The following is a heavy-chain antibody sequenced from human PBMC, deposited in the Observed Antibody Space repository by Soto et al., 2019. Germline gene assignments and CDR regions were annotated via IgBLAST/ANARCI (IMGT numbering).Heavy chain of an antibody. Sequence: EVQLVESGGGLVKPGGSLRLSCAASGFTFSNAWMSWVRQAPGKGLEWVGRIKSKTDGGTTDYAAPVKGRFTISSDDSKNTLYLQMNSLKTEDTAVYYCTTVRYCSSTSCPGYYYYYYMDVWGKGTTVTVSS. V-gene: IGHV3-15*01. CDR3: TTVRYCSSTSCPGYYYYYYMDV. CDR2: IKSKTDGGTT. CDR1: GFTFSNAW. D-gene: IGHD2-2*01. J-gene: IGHJ6*03.